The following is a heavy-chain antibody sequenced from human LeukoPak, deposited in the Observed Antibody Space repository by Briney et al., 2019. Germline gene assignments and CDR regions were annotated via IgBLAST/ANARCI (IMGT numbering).Heavy chain of an antibody. D-gene: IGHD3-22*01. Sequence: PGGSLRLSCAASGFTFSNYYMSWIRQAPGKGLEWVSYISTSGSTIDYADSVKGRFTISRDNAKNSLYLQMNSLRAEDTAVYYCAREVVQDYYDSSGYYYWSRGWFDPWGQGTLVTVSS. V-gene: IGHV3-11*01. CDR3: AREVVQDYYDSSGYYYWSRGWFDP. CDR2: ISTSGSTI. CDR1: GFTFSNYY. J-gene: IGHJ5*02.